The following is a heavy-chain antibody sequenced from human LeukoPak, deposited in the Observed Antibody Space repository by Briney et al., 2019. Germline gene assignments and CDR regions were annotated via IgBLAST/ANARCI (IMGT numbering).Heavy chain of an antibody. D-gene: IGHD6-19*01. Sequence: SETLSLTCTVSGGSISGHYWSWIRQPPGKGLEWIGYIYHSGSTYYNPSLKSRVTISVDRSKNQFSLKLSSVTAADTAVYYCARDGRAGSLFAYWGQGTLVTVSS. CDR2: IYHSGST. CDR1: GGSISGHY. CDR3: ARDGRAGSLFAY. V-gene: IGHV4-30-2*01. J-gene: IGHJ4*02.